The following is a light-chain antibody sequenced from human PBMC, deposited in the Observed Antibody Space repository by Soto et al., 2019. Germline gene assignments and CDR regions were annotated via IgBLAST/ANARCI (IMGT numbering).Light chain of an antibody. CDR2: DAA. V-gene: IGKV1-39*01. Sequence: DIQMTQSPYSLSAAVGDRVTIACRASQNINTYLNWYQQKPGKAPKLLIFDAASLQSGVPSRFSGGGSRTDFTLTITSLQPEDFATYYCQQVKTYPRTFGGGTKVDIK. CDR1: QNINTY. J-gene: IGKJ4*01. CDR3: QQVKTYPRT.